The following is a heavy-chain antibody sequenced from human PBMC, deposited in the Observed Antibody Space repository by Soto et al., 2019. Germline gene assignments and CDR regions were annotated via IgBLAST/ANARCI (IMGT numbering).Heavy chain of an antibody. CDR1: GFTFSSYA. V-gene: IGHV3-30-3*01. D-gene: IGHD5-18*01. J-gene: IGHJ6*02. Sequence: QVQLVESGGGVVQPGRSLRLSCAASGFTFSSYAMHWVRQAPGKGLEWVAVISYDGSNKYYADSVKGRFTISRDNSKNRLYLQMNSLRAEDTAVYYCARGLSGGYSGYGMDVWGQGTTVTVSS. CDR3: ARGLSGGYSGYGMDV. CDR2: ISYDGSNK.